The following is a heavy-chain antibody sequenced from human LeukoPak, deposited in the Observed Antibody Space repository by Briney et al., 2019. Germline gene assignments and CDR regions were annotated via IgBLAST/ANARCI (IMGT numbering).Heavy chain of an antibody. CDR3: ARVRYYYDSSGLLDY. J-gene: IGHJ4*02. CDR2: IYSGGST. V-gene: IGHV3-53*01. Sequence: GGSLRLSCAASGFTVSSNYMSWVRQAPGKGLEWVSVIYSGGSTYYADSVKGRFTISRDNSKNTLYLQMNSLRAEDTAVYYCARVRYYYDSSGLLDYWGQGTLVTVSS. CDR1: GFTVSSNY. D-gene: IGHD3-22*01.